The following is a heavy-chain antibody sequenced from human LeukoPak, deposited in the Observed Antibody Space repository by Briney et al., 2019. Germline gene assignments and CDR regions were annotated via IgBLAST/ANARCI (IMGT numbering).Heavy chain of an antibody. CDR1: GYSFTNYW. Sequence: GESLKISYKGSGYSFTNYWIGWVRQMPGKGLEWMGIIYPGDSDTRYSPSFQGQVTISADKSISTAYLQWSSLKASDTAMYYCARCTGSYYPYYYYYMDVWGKGTTVTVSS. CDR3: ARCTGSYYPYYYYYMDV. CDR2: IYPGDSDT. D-gene: IGHD3-10*01. V-gene: IGHV5-51*01. J-gene: IGHJ6*03.